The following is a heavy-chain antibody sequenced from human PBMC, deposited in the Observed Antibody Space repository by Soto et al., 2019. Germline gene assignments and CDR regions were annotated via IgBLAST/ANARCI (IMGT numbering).Heavy chain of an antibody. CDR1: GFTFSSYG. D-gene: IGHD3-22*01. CDR2: ISYDGSNK. V-gene: IGHV3-30*18. CDR3: AKDGSSWLLLPFRLYYYYGMDV. J-gene: IGHJ6*02. Sequence: GGSLRLSCAASGFTFSSYGMHWVRQAPGKGLEWVAVISYDGSNKYYADSVKGRFTISRDNSKNTLYLQMNSLRAEDTAVYYCAKDGSSWLLLPFRLYYYYGMDVWGQGTTVTVSS.